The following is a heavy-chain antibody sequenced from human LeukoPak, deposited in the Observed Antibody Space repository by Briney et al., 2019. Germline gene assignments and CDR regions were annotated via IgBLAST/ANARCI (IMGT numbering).Heavy chain of an antibody. J-gene: IGHJ3*02. D-gene: IGHD2-21*02. CDR2: INAGNGNT. Sequence: ASVKVSCKASGYTFTSYAMHWVRQAPGQRLEWMGWINAGNGNTKYSQEFQGRVTITRDTSASTAYMELSSLRSEDMAVYYCASHYCGGDCYPDALDIWGQGTMVTVSS. CDR1: GYTFTSYA. CDR3: ASHYCGGDCYPDALDI. V-gene: IGHV1-3*03.